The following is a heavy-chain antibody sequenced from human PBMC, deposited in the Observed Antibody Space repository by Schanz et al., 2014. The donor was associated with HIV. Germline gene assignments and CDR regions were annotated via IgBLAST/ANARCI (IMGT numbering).Heavy chain of an antibody. V-gene: IGHV3-72*01. CDR2: SRVNSDSYAT. J-gene: IGHJ6*02. CDR1: GFTFSDHF. CDR3: RGYRFYYGVDF. Sequence: VQLVESGGGVAQPGRSLRLSCAASGFTFSDHFMGWVRQAPGKGLEWVARSRVNSDSYATEYAASVTGRFTISRDDSKNSVYVQMNSLNIEDTAVYYCRGYRFYYGVDFWGQGTTVTVS. D-gene: IGHD5-18*01.